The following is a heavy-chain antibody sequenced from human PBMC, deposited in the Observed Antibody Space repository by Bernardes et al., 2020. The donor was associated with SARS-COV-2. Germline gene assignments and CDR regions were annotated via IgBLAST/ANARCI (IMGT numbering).Heavy chain of an antibody. CDR3: ARILIENAEYYFDY. V-gene: IGHV4-61*02. Sequence: SETLSLTCTVSGASISSGNYYWSWIRQPAGKGLEWIGRIYTSGSTNYNPSLKSRVTISVDTSKNQFSLKLSSVTAADTAVYYCARILIENAEYYFDYWGQGTLVTVSS. CDR2: IYTSGST. CDR1: GASISSGNYY. J-gene: IGHJ4*02. D-gene: IGHD1-1*01.